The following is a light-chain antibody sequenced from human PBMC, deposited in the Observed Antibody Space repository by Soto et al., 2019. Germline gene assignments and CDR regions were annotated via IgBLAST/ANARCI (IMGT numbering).Light chain of an antibody. CDR3: QQRSNWHPIT. CDR1: QRISSN. CDR2: GAS. J-gene: IGKJ5*01. V-gene: IGKV3D-11*02. Sequence: EVLMTQSPATLSVSPGERATLSCRASQRISSNLAWYQQRRGQAPRLLIYGASSRATGIPDRFIGSGSGADFTLTISSLEHEDYAVYYCQQRSNWHPITFGQGTRLEIK.